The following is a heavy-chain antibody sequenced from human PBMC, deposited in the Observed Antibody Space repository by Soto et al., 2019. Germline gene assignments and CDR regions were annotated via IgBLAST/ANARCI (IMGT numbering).Heavy chain of an antibody. Sequence: SVKVSCKASGGTFSTYTFSWVRQAPGQGLEWMGRIIPIFGTPYYAQKFQGRVTMTTDKSTSTVYMELSSLRSEDTAVYYCARVRLIAAAGNGMDVWGQGTTVTVSS. CDR3: ARVRLIAAAGNGMDV. CDR2: IIPIFGTP. CDR1: GGTFSTYT. V-gene: IGHV1-69*05. J-gene: IGHJ6*02. D-gene: IGHD6-13*01.